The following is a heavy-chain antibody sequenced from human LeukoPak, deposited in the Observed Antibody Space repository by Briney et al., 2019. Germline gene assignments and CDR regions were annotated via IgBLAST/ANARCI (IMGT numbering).Heavy chain of an antibody. CDR2: FDPEDGET. CDR3: AIDIHSGSHGSRQH. Sequence: ASVKDSRKGSGYTLTELSMHWVRQAPGKGLERMGGFDPEDGETIYAQKFQSRVTMTEDTSTDTAYLELSSLRFEDTAVYYCAIDIHSGSHGSRQHWGQGTLVTVSS. CDR1: GYTLTELS. D-gene: IGHD1-26*01. V-gene: IGHV1-24*01. J-gene: IGHJ1*01.